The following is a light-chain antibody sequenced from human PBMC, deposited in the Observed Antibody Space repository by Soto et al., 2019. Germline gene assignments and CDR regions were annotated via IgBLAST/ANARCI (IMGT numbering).Light chain of an antibody. Sequence: EIVLTQSPGTLSLSPGERATLSCRASQSVTTTYLGWYQQKPGQAPRLLIYGASSRATGIPDRFSGSGSGTDFTLTISRLEPEDFAVYYCQQYGSSFSWTFGQGTKVEIK. CDR1: QSVTTTY. CDR3: QQYGSSFSWT. V-gene: IGKV3-20*01. CDR2: GAS. J-gene: IGKJ1*01.